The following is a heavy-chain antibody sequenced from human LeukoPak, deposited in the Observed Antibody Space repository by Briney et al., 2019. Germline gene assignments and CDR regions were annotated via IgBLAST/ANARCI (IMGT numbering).Heavy chain of an antibody. V-gene: IGHV4-34*01. CDR3: ARVVKDYVWGSYRSPLRWFDP. Sequence: SETLSLTCAVYGGSFSGYYWSWIRQSPGKGLEWIGEIKHSGSTNYNPSLKSRVTISVDTSKNQFSLKLSSVTAADTAVYYCARVVKDYVWGSYRSPLRWFDPWGQGTLVTVSS. J-gene: IGHJ5*02. CDR1: GGSFSGYY. D-gene: IGHD3-16*02. CDR2: IKHSGST.